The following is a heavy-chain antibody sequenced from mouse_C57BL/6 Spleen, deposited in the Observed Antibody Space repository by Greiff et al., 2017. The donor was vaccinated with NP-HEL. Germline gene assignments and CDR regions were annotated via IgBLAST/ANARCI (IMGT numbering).Heavy chain of an antibody. CDR3: VRLSYYYGSAMDY. Sequence: EVQRVESGGGLVQPKGSLKLSCAASGFSFNTYAMNWVRQAPGKGLEWVARIRSKSNNYATYYADSVKDRFTISRDDSESMLYLQMNNLKTEDTAMYYCVRLSYYYGSAMDYWGQGTSVTVSS. D-gene: IGHD1-1*01. J-gene: IGHJ4*01. CDR1: GFSFNTYA. V-gene: IGHV10-1*01. CDR2: IRSKSNNYAT.